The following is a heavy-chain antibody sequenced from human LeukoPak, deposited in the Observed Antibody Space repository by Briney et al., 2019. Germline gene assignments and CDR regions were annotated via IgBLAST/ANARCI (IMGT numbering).Heavy chain of an antibody. CDR1: GDSISSSY. CDR2: VHYTGKT. Sequence: SETLSLTFTVSGDSISSSYWSWTRQPPGKRLEWVGYVHYTGKTNYNPSLNNRATISVDMSKNQFSLTLTSVTVADTAMYYCARGYYDRSGSSNPFDSWGQGTLVTVSA. V-gene: IGHV4-59*01. CDR3: ARGYYDRSGSSNPFDS. D-gene: IGHD3-22*01. J-gene: IGHJ4*02.